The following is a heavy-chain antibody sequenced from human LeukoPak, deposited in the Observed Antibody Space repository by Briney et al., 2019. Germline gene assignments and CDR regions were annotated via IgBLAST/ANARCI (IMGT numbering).Heavy chain of an antibody. V-gene: IGHV1-2*06. CDR2: INPNSGGT. Sequence: ASVKVSCKASGYTFTGYYMHWVRQAPGQGLEWMGRINPNSGGTNYAQKFQGRVTMTEDTSTDTAYMELSSLRSEDTAVYYCATDKQWLESRAFDIWGQGTMVTVSS. D-gene: IGHD6-19*01. J-gene: IGHJ3*02. CDR3: ATDKQWLESRAFDI. CDR1: GYTFTGYY.